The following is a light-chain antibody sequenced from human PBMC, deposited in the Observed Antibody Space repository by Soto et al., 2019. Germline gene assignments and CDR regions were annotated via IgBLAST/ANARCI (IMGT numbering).Light chain of an antibody. CDR1: QDINNY. V-gene: IGKV1-33*01. CDR2: EAS. CDR3: QQFDNFPRAIT. J-gene: IGKJ5*01. Sequence: DIQMTQSPSSLSASVGDRVTITCQASQDINNYLNWYQQKPGKAPKLLIYEASNLETGVPSRFSGSGSGTDFTFTISSLQPEDIATYYCQQFDNFPRAITFGQGTRLELK.